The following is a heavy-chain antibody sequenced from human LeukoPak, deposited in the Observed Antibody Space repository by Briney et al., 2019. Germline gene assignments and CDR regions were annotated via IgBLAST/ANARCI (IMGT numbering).Heavy chain of an antibody. V-gene: IGHV3-23*01. CDR3: SKGGDVDSAMVHYYYYYYMDV. Sequence: GGSLRLSCAASGFTFSIYGMSWVRQAPGKALEWVSFISGSGGSTFYADSVKGRFTISRDNSQNTLYLQMNGLRAEDTAVYYCSKGGDVDSAMVHYYYYYYMDVWGKGTTVTVSS. CDR2: ISGSGGST. D-gene: IGHD5-18*01. CDR1: GFTFSIYG. J-gene: IGHJ6*03.